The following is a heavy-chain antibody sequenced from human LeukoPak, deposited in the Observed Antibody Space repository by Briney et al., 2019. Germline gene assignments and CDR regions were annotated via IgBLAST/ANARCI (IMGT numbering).Heavy chain of an antibody. CDR1: GGSISSSSHY. D-gene: IGHD3-10*01. J-gene: IGHJ4*02. CDR2: IYYSGTT. V-gene: IGHV4-39*07. Sequence: SETLSLTCTVSGGSISSSSHYWGWIRQPPGKGLEWIGSIYYSGTTYYNPSLKSRITISLDTSKNQFSLKVSSVTAADTAVYYCARDTDYYGSGRTDYWGQGTLVTVSS. CDR3: ARDTDYYGSGRTDY.